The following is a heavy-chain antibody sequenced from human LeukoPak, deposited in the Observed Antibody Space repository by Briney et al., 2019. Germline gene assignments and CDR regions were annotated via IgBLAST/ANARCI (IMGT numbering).Heavy chain of an antibody. J-gene: IGHJ6*03. D-gene: IGHD3-3*01. CDR2: INHSGST. V-gene: IGHV4-34*01. CDR1: GGSFSGYY. CDR3: AGGRLPDFGVVIAPYYYYYYMDV. Sequence: PSETLSLTCAVYGGSFSGYYWSWIRQPPGKGLEWIGEINHSGSTNYNPSLKSRVTISVDTSKNQFSLKLSSVTAADTAVYYCAGGRLPDFGVVIAPYYYYYYMDVWGKGTTVTVSS.